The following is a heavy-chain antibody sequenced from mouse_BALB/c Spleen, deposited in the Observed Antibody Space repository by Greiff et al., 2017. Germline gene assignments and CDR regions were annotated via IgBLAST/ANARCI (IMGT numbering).Heavy chain of an antibody. CDR1: GYSFTSYW. CDR2: IDPSDSDT. D-gene: IGHD1-2*01. J-gene: IGHJ4*01. CDR3: ARGATATAMDY. Sequence: QVQLQQSGPQLVRPGASVKISCKASGYSFTSYWMHWVKQRPGQGLEWIGMIDPSDSDTRLNQKFKDKATLTVDKSSSTAYMQLSSPTSEDSAVYYCARGATATAMDYWGQGTSVTVSS. V-gene: IGHV1S126*01.